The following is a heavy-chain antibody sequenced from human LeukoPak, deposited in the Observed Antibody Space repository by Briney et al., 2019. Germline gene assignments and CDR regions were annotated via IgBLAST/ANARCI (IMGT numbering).Heavy chain of an antibody. D-gene: IGHD3-16*02. CDR2: IYYSGST. V-gene: IGHV4-59*08. J-gene: IGHJ4*02. Sequence: PSETLSLTCTVSGGSISSYYWSWIRQPPGKGLEWIGYIYYSGSTNYNPSLKSRVTISVDTSKNQFSLKLSSVTAADTAVYYCARHDPAYYDYVWGSYRFPTFDYWGQGTLVTVSS. CDR3: ARHDPAYYDYVWGSYRFPTFDY. CDR1: GGSISSYY.